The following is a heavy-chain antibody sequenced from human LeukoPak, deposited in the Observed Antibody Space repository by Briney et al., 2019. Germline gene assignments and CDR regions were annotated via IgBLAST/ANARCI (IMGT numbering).Heavy chain of an antibody. V-gene: IGHV3-7*04. CDR3: ARGALADIAAGGTMVFNY. Sequence: PGGSLRLSCAGPGFPLSGYWMSWVRQAPGKGLEWVADIKQDGSEKYYVDSVKGRFTISRDNAKNSLSLQMNSLRAEDTAVYYCARGALADIAAGGTMVFNYWGQGTLVTVSS. J-gene: IGHJ4*02. CDR2: IKQDGSEK. D-gene: IGHD6-13*01. CDR1: GFPLSGYW.